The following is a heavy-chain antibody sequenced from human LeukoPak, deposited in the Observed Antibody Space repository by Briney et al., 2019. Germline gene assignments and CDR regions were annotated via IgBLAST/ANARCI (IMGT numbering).Heavy chain of an antibody. CDR3: ARDSRHYCSGGSCYWR. V-gene: IGHV3-48*03. CDR2: ISSSGSTI. D-gene: IGHD2-15*01. CDR1: GFTFSSYE. J-gene: IGHJ4*02. Sequence: PGGSLRLSCAASGFTFSSYEMNWVRQAPGKGLEWVSYISSSGSTIYYADSVKGRFTISRDNAKNSLYLQMNSLRAKDTAVYYCARDSRHYCSGGSCYWRWGQGTLVTVSS.